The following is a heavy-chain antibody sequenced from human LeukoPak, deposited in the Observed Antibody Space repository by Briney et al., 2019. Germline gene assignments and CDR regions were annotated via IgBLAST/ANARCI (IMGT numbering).Heavy chain of an antibody. D-gene: IGHD3-22*01. CDR2: INSDGSST. Sequence: GGSLRLSCAASGFTFSRYWMHWVRQAPGKGLVWVSRINSDGSSTNYADAVKGRFTVSRDNAKNTLYLQMNSLRAEDTAVYYCTRVTTIDYYDTSGYYYWGQGTLVTVSS. J-gene: IGHJ4*02. CDR3: TRVTTIDYYDTSGYYY. CDR1: GFTFSRYW. V-gene: IGHV3-74*01.